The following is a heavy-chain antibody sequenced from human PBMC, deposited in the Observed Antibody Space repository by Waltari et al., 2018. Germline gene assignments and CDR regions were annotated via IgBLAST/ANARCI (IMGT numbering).Heavy chain of an antibody. CDR3: ARHVIIAVSDTTGNWFHP. CDR2: VYSSGGP. J-gene: IGHJ5*02. V-gene: IGHV4-59*08. D-gene: IGHD6-19*01. Sequence: QVQLQESGPGLVKPSETLSLTCTVSGDSLRSYYWSWLRQSPGKGLEWIGDVYSSGGPNHNPSLMRRVTFSIDTSKNQFSLKLSSVTAADTAVYYCARHVIIAVSDTTGNWFHPWGQGTLVTVSS. CDR1: GDSLRSYY.